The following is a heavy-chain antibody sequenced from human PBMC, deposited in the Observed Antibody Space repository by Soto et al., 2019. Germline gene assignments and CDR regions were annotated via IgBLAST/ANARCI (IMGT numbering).Heavy chain of an antibody. V-gene: IGHV4-59*01. CDR1: GGSISSYY. Sequence: SESLSLTCTVSGGSISSYYWSWIRQPPGKGLEWIGYIYYSGSTNYNPSLKSRVTISVDTSKNQFSLKLSSVTAADTAVYYCARAYSSGWYGYYFDYWGQGNLVTVSS. CDR3: ARAYSSGWYGYYFDY. CDR2: IYYSGST. D-gene: IGHD6-19*01. J-gene: IGHJ4*02.